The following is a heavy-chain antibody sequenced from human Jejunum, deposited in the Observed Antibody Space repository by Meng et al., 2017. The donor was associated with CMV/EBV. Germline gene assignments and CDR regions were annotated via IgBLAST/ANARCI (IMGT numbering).Heavy chain of an antibody. CDR2: IYSSGST. V-gene: IGHV4-4*07. CDR3: ARGQAVAATGNSFDS. CDR1: GDPISYYH. Sequence: QVQLQESGPGLVKPSETLPLPCIVSGDPISYYHWGWIRQPAGKGLEWMGRIYSSGSTNYNPSLKSRVTMSVDTSKNQFSLKVSSVTAADTAVYYCARGQAVAATGNSFDSWGQGALVTVSS. J-gene: IGHJ5*01. D-gene: IGHD6-19*01.